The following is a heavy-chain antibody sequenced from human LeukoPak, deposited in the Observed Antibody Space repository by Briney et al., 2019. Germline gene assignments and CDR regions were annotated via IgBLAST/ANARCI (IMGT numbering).Heavy chain of an antibody. J-gene: IGHJ4*02. CDR3: ARDLNWGQVDY. D-gene: IGHD7-27*01. V-gene: IGHV3-74*01. Sequence: HTGGSLRLSCAASGFTFSGHWMYWLRQAPGKGLAWVSRINGDGSATNYAGSMKGRFTISRDNARNIVYLQMNSLREDDTAVYYCARDLNWGQVDYWGQRTLVTVSS. CDR1: GFTFSGHW. CDR2: INGDGSAT.